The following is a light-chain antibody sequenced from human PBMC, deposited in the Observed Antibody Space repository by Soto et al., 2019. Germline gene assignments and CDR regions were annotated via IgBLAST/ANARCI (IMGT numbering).Light chain of an antibody. CDR3: QQYGNSPRYS. CDR1: QSVSSNY. Sequence: EIVLTQSPGTLSLSPGERVTLSCRASQSVSSNYLAWYQQKPGQAPRLLIYATSSRATGIPDRLSGSGSGTYFTLTISRLEPEDFAVYYCQQYGNSPRYSFGQGTKLEIK. J-gene: IGKJ2*03. V-gene: IGKV3-20*01. CDR2: ATS.